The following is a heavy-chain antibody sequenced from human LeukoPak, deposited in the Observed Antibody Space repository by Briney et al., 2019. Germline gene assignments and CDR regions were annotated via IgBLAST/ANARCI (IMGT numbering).Heavy chain of an antibody. CDR2: IWYDGSNR. CDR3: ARGDGYNDAEYLQH. CDR1: GFTFSSYG. Sequence: QPGRSLRLSRAASGFTFSSYGMHWVRQAPGKGLEWVAVIWYDGSNRYYGDSVKGRFTISRDNSKKTLYLQMNSLRVEDTAVYYCARGDGYNDAEYLQHWGQGTLVTVSS. D-gene: IGHD5-24*01. J-gene: IGHJ1*01. V-gene: IGHV3-33*01.